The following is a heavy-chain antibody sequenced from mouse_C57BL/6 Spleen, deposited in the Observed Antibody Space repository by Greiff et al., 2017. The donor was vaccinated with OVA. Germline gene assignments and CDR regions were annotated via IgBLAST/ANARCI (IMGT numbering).Heavy chain of an antibody. D-gene: IGHD2-1*01. CDR2: INPNYGGT. J-gene: IGHJ4*01. V-gene: IGHV1-22*01. Sequence: EVQLQQSGPELVKPGASVKMSCKASGYTFTDYNMHWVKQSHGKSLEWIGYINPNYGGTSYNQKFKGKATLTVNKSSSTAYMELRSLTSEDSAVYYCASEDGNYPYAMDYWGQGTSVTVSS. CDR1: GYTFTDYN. CDR3: ASEDGNYPYAMDY.